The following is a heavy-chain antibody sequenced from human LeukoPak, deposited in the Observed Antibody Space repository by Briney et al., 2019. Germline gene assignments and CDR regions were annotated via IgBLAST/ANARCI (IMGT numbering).Heavy chain of an antibody. CDR2: ISSSSSYI. CDR1: GFTFSSYS. V-gene: IGHV3-21*01. D-gene: IGHD4-17*01. J-gene: IGHJ5*02. CDR3: ARDTDYGDPNWFDP. Sequence: GGSLRLSCAASGFTFSSYSMNWVRQAPGKGLEWVSSISSSSSYIYYADSVKGRSTISRDNAKNSLYLQMNSLRAEDTAVYYCARDTDYGDPNWFDPWGQGTLVTVSS.